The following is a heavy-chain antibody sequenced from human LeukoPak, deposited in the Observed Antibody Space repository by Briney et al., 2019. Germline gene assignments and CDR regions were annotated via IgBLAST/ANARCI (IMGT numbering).Heavy chain of an antibody. V-gene: IGHV3-23*01. CDR2: ISGSGGAT. CDR1: GFIFSNYG. J-gene: IGHJ4*02. D-gene: IGHD2-2*01. Sequence: GGSLRLSCAASGFIFSNYGMNWVRQAPGRGLEWVSGISGSGGATYYADSVKGRFTISRDNSKNTLYLQMNSLRVEGTAVYYCAKDLAPTIYWGQGTLVTVSS. CDR3: AKDLAPTIY.